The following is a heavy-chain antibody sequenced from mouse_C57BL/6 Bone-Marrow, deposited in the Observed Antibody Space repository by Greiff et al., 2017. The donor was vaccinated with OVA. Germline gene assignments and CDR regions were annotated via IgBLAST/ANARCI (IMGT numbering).Heavy chain of an antibody. Sequence: QVQLQQPGAELVKPGASVKLSCKASGYTFTSYWMPWVKQRPGQGLEWIGMIHPNSGSTNYNEKFKSKATLTVDKSSSTAYMQLSSLTSEDSAVYYCARGLYYYGSSLYYYAMDYWGQGTSVTVSS. D-gene: IGHD1-1*01. CDR1: GYTFTSYW. CDR2: IHPNSGST. CDR3: ARGLYYYGSSLYYYAMDY. J-gene: IGHJ4*01. V-gene: IGHV1-64*01.